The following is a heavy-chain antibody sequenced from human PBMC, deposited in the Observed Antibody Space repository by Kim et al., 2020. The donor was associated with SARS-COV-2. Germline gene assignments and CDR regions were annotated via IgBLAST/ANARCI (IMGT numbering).Heavy chain of an antibody. Sequence: GGSLRLSCAASGFTFSSYGMHWVRQAPGKGLEWVAVISYDGSNKYYADSVKGRFTISRDNSKNTLYLQMNSLRAEDTAVYYCARDEGGGTTSRYYYYGMDVWGQGTTVTVS. V-gene: IGHV3-33*05. CDR3: ARDEGGGTTSRYYYYGMDV. D-gene: IGHD1-1*01. J-gene: IGHJ6*02. CDR2: ISYDGSNK. CDR1: GFTFSSYG.